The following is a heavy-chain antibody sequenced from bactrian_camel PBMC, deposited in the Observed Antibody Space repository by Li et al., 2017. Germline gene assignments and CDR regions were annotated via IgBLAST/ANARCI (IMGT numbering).Heavy chain of an antibody. Sequence: DVQLVESGGGSALAGGSVRLSCAASGYTFNTYSWFRQAPGQEREGVAAIDTGDGSTYYLNSVEGRITISHDNAKNTLYLQMNSLKPEDTAIYYCAAAKGLPDLLRGGYLSARSYNYWGRGTQVTVS. D-gene: IGHD3*01. CDR1: GYTFNTY. CDR2: IDTGDGST. V-gene: IGHV3S31*01. CDR3: AAAKGLPDLLRGGYLSARSYNY. J-gene: IGHJ4*01.